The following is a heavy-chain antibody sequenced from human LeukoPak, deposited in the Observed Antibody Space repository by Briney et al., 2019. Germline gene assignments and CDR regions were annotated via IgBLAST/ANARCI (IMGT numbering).Heavy chain of an antibody. CDR1: GFTFDDYT. CDR2: ITWDGAMT. V-gene: IGHV3-43*01. Sequence: GGSLRLSCAASGFTFDDYTMHWVRQTPGKGLAWVSLITWDGAMTYYADSVKGRFTISRDNSKNSLYLQMNSLRTEDTAFYYCAKDILREGELAVLDSWGLGTLVTVSS. J-gene: IGHJ4*02. CDR3: AKDILREGELAVLDS. D-gene: IGHD3-16*01.